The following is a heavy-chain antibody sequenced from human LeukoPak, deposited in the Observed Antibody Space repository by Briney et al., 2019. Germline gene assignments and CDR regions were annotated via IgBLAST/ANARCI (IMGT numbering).Heavy chain of an antibody. D-gene: IGHD2-8*01. Sequence: GGSLRLSCAASGFTLSSTYMTWVRQAPRKGLEWVSSISSSSSYIYYADSLKGRFTISRDNAKNSLYLQMNSLRAEDTAVYYCARGEKSWINGFDLWGQGTLVTVSS. CDR2: ISSSSSYI. CDR3: ARGEKSWINGFDL. CDR1: GFTLSSTY. J-gene: IGHJ4*02. V-gene: IGHV3-21*03.